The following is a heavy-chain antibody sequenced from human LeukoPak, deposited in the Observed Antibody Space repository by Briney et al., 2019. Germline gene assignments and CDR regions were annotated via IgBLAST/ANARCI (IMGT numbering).Heavy chain of an antibody. CDR1: GFTFSSNV. CDR2: ISHDGNNK. V-gene: IGHV3-30*09. Sequence: PGRSLRLSCAASGFTFSSNVMHWVRLAPGKGLQWVAGISHDGNNKYYADSVKGRFAISRDNSKNALYLQMNSLRAEDTAVYYCARDRRVTAGYDAFDIWGQGTMVTVSS. D-gene: IGHD6-13*01. CDR3: ARDRRVTAGYDAFDI. J-gene: IGHJ3*02.